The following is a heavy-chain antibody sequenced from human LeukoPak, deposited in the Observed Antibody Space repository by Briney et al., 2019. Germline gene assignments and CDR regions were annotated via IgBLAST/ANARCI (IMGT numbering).Heavy chain of an antibody. CDR1: VGSICNYY. CDR3: AREGYSSGWNDC. J-gene: IGHJ4*02. D-gene: IGHD6-19*01. V-gene: IGHV4-59*01. Sequence: PSETLSLTCTVPVGSICNYYWTWIRQPPGKGLEWIGYINYRGNTNYNPSLKNRVSMSVDMSKNQFSLKLRSVTAADTAVYFCAREGYSSGWNDCWGRGTLVTVSS. CDR2: INYRGNT.